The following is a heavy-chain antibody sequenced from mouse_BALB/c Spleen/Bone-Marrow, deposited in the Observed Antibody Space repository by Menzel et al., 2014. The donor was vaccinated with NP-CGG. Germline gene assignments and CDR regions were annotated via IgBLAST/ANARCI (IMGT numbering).Heavy chain of an antibody. J-gene: IGHJ2*01. CDR3: ARRGYGYDDYFDY. CDR1: GYSFTGYT. CDR2: INPYNGGT. Sequence: EVHLVESGPELVKPGASMKISCKASGYSFTGYTMNWVKQSHGKNLEWIGLINPYNGGTSYNQKFKGKATLTVDKSSSTAYMELLSPTSEDSAVYYCARRGYGYDDYFDYWGQGTTLTVSS. D-gene: IGHD2-2*01. V-gene: IGHV1-18*01.